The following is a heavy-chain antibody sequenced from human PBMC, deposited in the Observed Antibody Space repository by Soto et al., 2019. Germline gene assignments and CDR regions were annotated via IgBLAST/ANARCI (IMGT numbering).Heavy chain of an antibody. Sequence: SETLSLTCTVSGASLSSGSYYWGWIRQPPGKGLEWVGYMYYSGTTQYNPSLKSRVTISVDTSQNLFSLRLTSVTSADTAVYYCASSDFYYFDYWGQGTLVTVSS. CDR3: ASSDFYYFDY. CDR2: MYYSGTT. CDR1: GASLSSGSYY. J-gene: IGHJ4*02. D-gene: IGHD2-21*01. V-gene: IGHV4-61*01.